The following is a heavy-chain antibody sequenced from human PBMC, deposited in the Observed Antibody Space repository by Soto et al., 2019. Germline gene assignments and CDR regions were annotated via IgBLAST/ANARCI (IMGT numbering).Heavy chain of an antibody. CDR3: TRDNALNYYDSSGYFVLNAFDI. V-gene: IGHV4-31*03. D-gene: IGHD3-22*01. CDR2: IYYSGST. Sequence: QVQLQESGPGLVKPSQTLSLTCTVSGGSISSGGYYWSWIRQHPGKGLEWIGYIYYSGSTYYNPSRKSRVTISVDTSKNQFSLKLSSVTAADTAVYYCTRDNALNYYDSSGYFVLNAFDIWGQGTMVTVSS. J-gene: IGHJ3*02. CDR1: GGSISSGGYY.